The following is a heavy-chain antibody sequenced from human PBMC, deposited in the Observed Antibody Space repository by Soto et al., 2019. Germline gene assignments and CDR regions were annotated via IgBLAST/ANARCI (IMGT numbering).Heavy chain of an antibody. V-gene: IGHV5-51*01. D-gene: IGHD6-13*01. J-gene: IGHJ6*02. CDR1: GYSVTSYW. CDR2: INPGDSDT. Sequence: GASLKISSEGSGYSVTSYWIGWARQMSGKGLEWMGIINPGDSDTRYSPSFQGQVTISVDKSINTAYLHWSSLKASDTAMYYWARRPNLEQGMDFWGQGTTVTVSS. CDR3: ARRPNLEQGMDF.